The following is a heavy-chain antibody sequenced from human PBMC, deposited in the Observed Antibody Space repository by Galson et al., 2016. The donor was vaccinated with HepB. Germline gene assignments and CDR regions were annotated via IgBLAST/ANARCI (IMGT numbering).Heavy chain of an antibody. CDR3: TTDPARVRGVIKDY. Sequence: SVKVSCKVSGYSLIELSMHWVRQAPGKGLEWMGGLDPEDGEKIYAQKFQGRVTMTEDTSTDTAYMYLSSLRSEDTAVYYCTTDPARVRGVIKDYWGQGTLVTVSS. CDR2: LDPEDGEK. D-gene: IGHD3-10*01. CDR1: GYSLIELS. V-gene: IGHV1-24*01. J-gene: IGHJ4*02.